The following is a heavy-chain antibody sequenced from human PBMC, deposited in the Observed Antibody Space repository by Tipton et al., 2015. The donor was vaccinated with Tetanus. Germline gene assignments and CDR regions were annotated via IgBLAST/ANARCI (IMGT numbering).Heavy chain of an antibody. V-gene: IGHV3-49*04. D-gene: IGHD2-15*01. CDR2: IRSTAYGGTT. J-gene: IGHJ3*02. Sequence: SLRLSCTASGFTFGDYAMSWVRQAPGKGLEWVGFIRSTAYGGTTEYAASVKGRFTISRDDSKSIAYLQMNSLKTEDTAVYYCTREAWGLVAATNLHAFDIWGQGTMVTVSS. CDR3: TREAWGLVAATNLHAFDI. CDR1: GFTFGDYA.